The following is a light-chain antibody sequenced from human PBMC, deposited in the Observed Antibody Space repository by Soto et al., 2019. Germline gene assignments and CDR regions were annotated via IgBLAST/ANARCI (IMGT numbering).Light chain of an antibody. CDR1: QSISNN. J-gene: IGKJ1*01. CDR3: QQYNNWPRT. Sequence: EIVMTQSPVTMYASPGERATLSCRASQSISNNLAWYQQKPGQAPRLLIYGASTRATGIPARFSGSESGTECTLSISSLQSEDFAVYYCQQYNNWPRTFGQGTKVEIK. V-gene: IGKV3-15*01. CDR2: GAS.